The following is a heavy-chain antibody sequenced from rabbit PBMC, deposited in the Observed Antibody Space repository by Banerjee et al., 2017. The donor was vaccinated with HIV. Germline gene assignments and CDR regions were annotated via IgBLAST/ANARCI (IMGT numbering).Heavy chain of an antibody. Sequence: QSLEESGGGLVQPEGSLTLTCTASGIDFSSYYYMCWVRQAPGKGLEWIGCINTGGGTTWYANWVNGRFTISKTSSTTVTLQMTSLTAADTATYFCARGAAYGGYGYAYFNLWGPGTLVTVS. CDR1: GIDFSSYYY. J-gene: IGHJ4*01. V-gene: IGHV1S40*01. CDR3: ARGAAYGGYGYAYFNL. CDR2: INTGGGTT. D-gene: IGHD6-1*01.